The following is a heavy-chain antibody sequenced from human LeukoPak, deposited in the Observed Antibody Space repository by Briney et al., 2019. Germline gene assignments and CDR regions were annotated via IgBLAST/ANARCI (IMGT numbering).Heavy chain of an antibody. J-gene: IGHJ1*01. Sequence: GASVKDSCKASGYTFTDYYLHWGRRATGRGLEGMGWIHPNSGGTNYAQKFQGRVAMTRDTSISTAYMELCSLRSDDTAVYYCSRLAAVPGWGKGTPVTVSS. V-gene: IGHV1-2*02. D-gene: IGHD6-19*01. CDR2: IHPNSGGT. CDR1: GYTFTDYY. CDR3: SRLAAVPG.